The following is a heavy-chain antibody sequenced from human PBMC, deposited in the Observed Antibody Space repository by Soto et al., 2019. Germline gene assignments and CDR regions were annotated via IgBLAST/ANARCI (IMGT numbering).Heavy chain of an antibody. CDR2: IIPLYGTT. Sequence: QVQLVQSGAEVKKPGSSVKVSCKASRGTFSRYAIRWVRQAPGQGLEWMGGIIPLYGTTNYAQKFQGRVTITADESTRIAYLELSSLRSEDTAIYYCATEGDAGIAAAGTAWFDRWGQGSLVTVSS. D-gene: IGHD6-13*01. J-gene: IGHJ5*02. CDR3: ATEGDAGIAAAGTAWFDR. V-gene: IGHV1-69*12. CDR1: RGTFSRYA.